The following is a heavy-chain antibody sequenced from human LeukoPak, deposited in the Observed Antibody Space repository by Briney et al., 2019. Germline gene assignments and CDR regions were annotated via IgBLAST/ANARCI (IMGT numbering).Heavy chain of an antibody. CDR3: ASSQKAYDILTEAFSFDI. D-gene: IGHD3-9*01. CDR1: GYSFTSYW. CDR2: IYPGDSDT. J-gene: IGHJ3*02. Sequence: GESLKISCKGSGYSFTSYWIGWVRQMPGKGLEWMGIIYPGDSDTRYSPSFQGQVTISADKSISTAYLQWSSLKASDTAMYYCASSQKAYDILTEAFSFDIWGQGTMVTVSS. V-gene: IGHV5-51*01.